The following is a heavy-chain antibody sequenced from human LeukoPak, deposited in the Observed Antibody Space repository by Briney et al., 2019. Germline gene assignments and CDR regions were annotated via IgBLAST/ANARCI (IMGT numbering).Heavy chain of an antibody. J-gene: IGHJ5*02. CDR1: GGSISSSSYY. V-gene: IGHV4-39*07. CDR2: INHSGST. CDR3: ARGGGYSSYDRVDP. Sequence: SETLSLTCTVSGGSISSSSYYWSWIRQPPGKGLEWIGEINHSGSTNYNPSLKSRVTISVDTSKNQFSLKLSSVTAADTAVYYCARGGGYSSYDRVDPWGQGTLVTVSS. D-gene: IGHD5-12*01.